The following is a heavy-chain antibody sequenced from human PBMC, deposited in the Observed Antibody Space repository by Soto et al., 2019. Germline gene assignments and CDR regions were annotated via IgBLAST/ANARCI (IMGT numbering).Heavy chain of an antibody. CDR1: VDSVSNNSAA. CDR3: ARANPXYIYNGIEV. Sequence: SQTLSLTWAISVDSVSNNSAAWNWIRQSPSRGLEWLGRTYYRSKWYKDYAVSMKSQIIINPDTSKNQFTLQLNSLPPADTAVYFGARANPXYIYNGIEVWGKGNTVSVSS. V-gene: IGHV6-1*01. J-gene: IGHJ6*04. CDR2: TYYRSKWYK. D-gene: IGHD2-2*02.